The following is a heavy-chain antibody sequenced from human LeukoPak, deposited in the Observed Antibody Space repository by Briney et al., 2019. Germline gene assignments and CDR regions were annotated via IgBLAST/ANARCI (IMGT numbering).Heavy chain of an antibody. D-gene: IGHD6-13*01. CDR1: GFTFSNYW. V-gene: IGHV3-7*01. CDR2: IKQDGSEK. CDR3: ARDGSSSWYWATKMFYYYGMDV. J-gene: IGHJ6*02. Sequence: GGSLRLSCAASGFTFSNYWMGWVRQAPGKGLEWVANIKQDGSEKYYVDSVKGRFTISRDNAKNSLYLQVNSLRAEDTAVYYCARDGSSSWYWATKMFYYYGMDVWGQGTTVTVSS.